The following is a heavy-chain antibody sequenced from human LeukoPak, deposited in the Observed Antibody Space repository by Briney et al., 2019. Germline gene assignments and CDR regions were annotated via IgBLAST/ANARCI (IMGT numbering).Heavy chain of an antibody. D-gene: IGHD4-17*01. CDR3: ARDSDGDPSFDY. Sequence: QPGGSLRLSCAASGFTFSASDMNWVRQAPGKGLEWISYITSSSDTVFYADSVKGRFIISRDNAKNSLFLQMNSLRHDDTAVYYCARDSDGDPSFDYWGQGSLVTVSS. CDR2: ITSSSDTV. CDR1: GFTFSASD. V-gene: IGHV3-48*02. J-gene: IGHJ4*02.